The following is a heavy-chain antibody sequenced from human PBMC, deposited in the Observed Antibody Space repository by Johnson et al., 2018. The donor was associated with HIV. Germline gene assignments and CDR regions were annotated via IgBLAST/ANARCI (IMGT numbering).Heavy chain of an antibody. CDR1: GFTFSSYG. CDR3: ATDNSYGDLRDAFEI. CDR2: IRYDGRNK. Sequence: QVQVVESGGGVVQPGGSLRLSCAASGFTFSSYGMHWVRQAPGKGLEWVAFIRYDGRNKYYADSVKGRFTISRDNSKNTLYLQMNSLRAEDTAVYYCATDNSYGDLRDAFEIWGQGTMVTVSS. V-gene: IGHV3-30*02. D-gene: IGHD4-17*01. J-gene: IGHJ3*02.